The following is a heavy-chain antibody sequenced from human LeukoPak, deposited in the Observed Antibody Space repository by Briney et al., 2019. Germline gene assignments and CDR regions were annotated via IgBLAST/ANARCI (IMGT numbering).Heavy chain of an antibody. CDR3: ARVAGDGAFDI. Sequence: SETLSLTCTVSGGSISSYYWSWIRQPPGKGLEWIGYIYYSGSTNYNPSLKSRVTISVDTSKNQFSLKLSSVTAADTAVYYCARVAGDGAFDIWGQGTMVTVSS. CDR2: IYYSGST. D-gene: IGHD6-19*01. V-gene: IGHV4-59*01. J-gene: IGHJ3*02. CDR1: GGSISSYY.